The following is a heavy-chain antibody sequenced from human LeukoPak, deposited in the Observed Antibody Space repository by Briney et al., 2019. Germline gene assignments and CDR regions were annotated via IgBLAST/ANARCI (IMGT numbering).Heavy chain of an antibody. V-gene: IGHV3-23*01. Sequence: GGSLRLSCAASGFTFSSYAMSWVRQAPGQGLEWVSVISGSGSSTYYADSVKGRFTISRDNSKNTLYLQMNSLRAEATAVYYCAKDLGPLVNFDYWGQGTLVTVSS. CDR1: GFTFSSYA. CDR2: ISGSGSST. J-gene: IGHJ4*02. D-gene: IGHD6-6*01. CDR3: AKDLGPLVNFDY.